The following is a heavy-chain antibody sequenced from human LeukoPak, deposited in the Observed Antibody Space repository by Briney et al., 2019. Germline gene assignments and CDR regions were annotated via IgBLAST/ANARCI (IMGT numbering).Heavy chain of an antibody. CDR1: GYTFTGYY. D-gene: IGHD3-9*01. V-gene: IGHV1-2*02. CDR2: INPNSSGT. Sequence: ASVNVSCKASGYTFTGYYMHWVRQAPGQGLEWMGWINPNSSGTNYAQKFQGRVTMTRDTSISTAYMELSRLRSDDTAVYYCARDAELRYFDWPGAFDIWGQGTMVTVSS. CDR3: ARDAELRYFDWPGAFDI. J-gene: IGHJ3*02.